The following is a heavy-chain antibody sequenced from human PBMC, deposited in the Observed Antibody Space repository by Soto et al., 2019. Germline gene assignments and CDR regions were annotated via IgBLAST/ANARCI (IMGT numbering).Heavy chain of an antibody. D-gene: IGHD3-9*01. J-gene: IGHJ4*02. CDR1: GFPFKSYA. Sequence: GGSLRLSCAASGFPFKSYAMGWVRQAPGKGLEWISVISGSGEITLYTDSVKGRFTISRDFSNNTLSLQMNTLRADDTAVYYCTTGIYYDLLTGHHNVAYRGQGTLVTVSS. CDR3: TTGIYYDLLTGHHNVAY. V-gene: IGHV3-23*01. CDR2: ISGSGEIT.